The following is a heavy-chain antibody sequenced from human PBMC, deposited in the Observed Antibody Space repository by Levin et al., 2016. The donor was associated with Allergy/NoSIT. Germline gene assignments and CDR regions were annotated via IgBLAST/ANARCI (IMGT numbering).Heavy chain of an antibody. D-gene: IGHD2-2*01. Sequence: GGSLRLSCAASGFTFSSYGMHWVRQAPGKGLEWVAVISYDGSNKYYADSVKGRFTISRDNSKNTLYLQMNSLRAEDTAVYYCARASPHTAMLYGMDVWGQGTTVTVSS. CDR3: ARASPHTAMLYGMDV. CDR2: ISYDGSNK. J-gene: IGHJ6*02. V-gene: IGHV3-30*03. CDR1: GFTFSSYG.